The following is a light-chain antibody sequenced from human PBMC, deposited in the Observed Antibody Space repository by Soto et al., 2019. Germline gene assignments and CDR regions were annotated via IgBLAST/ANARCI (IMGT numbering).Light chain of an antibody. CDR2: RTF. Sequence: EIVLTQSPGTLSLSPGERATLFCRASQSIASSYVAWYQQKPGQPPRLLLYRTFNRATGIPDRFSASGTGTDFTLTLSRLEPEDFAVYFCQQFSRPPLTFGGGTKVEI. CDR1: QSIASSY. V-gene: IGKV3-20*01. CDR3: QQFSRPPLT. J-gene: IGKJ4*01.